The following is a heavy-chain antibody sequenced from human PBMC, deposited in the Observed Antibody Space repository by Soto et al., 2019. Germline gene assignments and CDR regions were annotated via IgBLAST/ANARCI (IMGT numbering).Heavy chain of an antibody. CDR2: ISYDGSNK. D-gene: IGHD5-12*01. J-gene: IGHJ4*02. V-gene: IGHV3-30*18. CDR3: AKLPDVEMATISSF. Sequence: GGSLRLSGAASGLTFSSYAMSWVRQAPGKGLEWVAVISYDGSNKYYADSVKGRFTISRDNSKNTLYLQMNSLRAEDTAVYYCAKLPDVEMATISSFWGQGTLVTVSS. CDR1: GLTFSSYA.